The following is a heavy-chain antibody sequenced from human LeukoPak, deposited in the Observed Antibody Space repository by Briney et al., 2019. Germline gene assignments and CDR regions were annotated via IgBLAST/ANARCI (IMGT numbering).Heavy chain of an antibody. CDR2: IYPDESDT. CDR3: ARHEGGGWYIDY. CDR1: GYSFSNYW. J-gene: IGHJ4*02. D-gene: IGHD6-19*01. Sequence: GESLKISCKGSGYSFSNYWIGWVRQMPGKGLEWMEIIYPDESDTRYSPSFQGQVTISADKSISTAYLQWSSLKASDSAIYYCARHEGGGWYIDYWGQGTLVTVSS. V-gene: IGHV5-51*01.